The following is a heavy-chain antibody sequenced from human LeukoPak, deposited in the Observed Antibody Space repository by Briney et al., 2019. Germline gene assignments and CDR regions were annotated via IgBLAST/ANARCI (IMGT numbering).Heavy chain of an antibody. CDR3: TKWSGFVND. Sequence: GGSLRLSCAASGFTFSSYSMTWVRQTPGKGLEWVSGISDSGDSTYYADSVKGRFTISRDNSRNTLYLEMNSLRAEDTAVYYCTKWSGFVNDWGQGTLVTVSS. J-gene: IGHJ4*02. CDR2: ISDSGDST. D-gene: IGHD3-10*01. V-gene: IGHV3-23*01. CDR1: GFTFSSYS.